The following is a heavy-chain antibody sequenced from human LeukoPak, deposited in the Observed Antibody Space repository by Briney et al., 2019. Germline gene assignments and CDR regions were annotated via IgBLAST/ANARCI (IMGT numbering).Heavy chain of an antibody. J-gene: IGHJ4*02. CDR1: GFTFSSYG. CDR3: AKDGLFLGHGVY. CDR2: ISGSGGST. Sequence: GGSLRLSCAASGFTFSSYGMSWARQAPGKGLEWVSAISGSGGSTYYADSVKGRFTISRDNSKNTLYLQMNSLRAEDTAVYYCAKDGLFLGHGVYWGQGTLVTVSS. D-gene: IGHD3/OR15-3a*01. V-gene: IGHV3-23*01.